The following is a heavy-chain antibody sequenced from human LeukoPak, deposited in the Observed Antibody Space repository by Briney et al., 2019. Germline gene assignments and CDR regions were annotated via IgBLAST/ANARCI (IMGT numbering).Heavy chain of an antibody. Sequence: GGSLRLSCAASGFTFNIYGMSWVRQAPGKGLEWVSSISSSRSYIYYADSVKGRFTISRDNAKNSLYLQMNSLRAEDTAVYYCARVLVGFYYMDVWGKGTTVTVSS. CDR2: ISSSRSYI. V-gene: IGHV3-21*01. J-gene: IGHJ6*03. D-gene: IGHD3-9*01. CDR1: GFTFNIYG. CDR3: ARVLVGFYYMDV.